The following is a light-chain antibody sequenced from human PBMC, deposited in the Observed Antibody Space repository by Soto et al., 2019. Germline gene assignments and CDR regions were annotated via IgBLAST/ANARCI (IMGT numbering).Light chain of an antibody. Sequence: EIVMTQSPATLSVSPGERATLSCRASQSVNNNLAWYQQKPGQAPRLLIHAVSTRATGIPARFSGSGSGTEFTLTISSLQSEDSAVYYCQQYNNWRTFGQGTKVDIK. CDR1: QSVNNN. CDR2: AVS. J-gene: IGKJ1*01. V-gene: IGKV3D-15*01. CDR3: QQYNNWRT.